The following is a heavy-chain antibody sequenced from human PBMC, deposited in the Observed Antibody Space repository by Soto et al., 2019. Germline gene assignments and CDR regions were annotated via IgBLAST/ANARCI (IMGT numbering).Heavy chain of an antibody. V-gene: IGHV1-69*12. CDR1: GGTFSSYA. CDR2: IIPIFGTA. Sequence: QVQLVQSGAEVKKPGSSVKVSCKASGGTFSSYAISWVRQAPGQGLEWMGGIIPIFGTANYGQKFQGRVTITADESTSAADMELSRLRAEGTAVYYCARDDGDYSFDYWGQGTLVTVCS. J-gene: IGHJ4*02. D-gene: IGHD4-17*01. CDR3: ARDDGDYSFDY.